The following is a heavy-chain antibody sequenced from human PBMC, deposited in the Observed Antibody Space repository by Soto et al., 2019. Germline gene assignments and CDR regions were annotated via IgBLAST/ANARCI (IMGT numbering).Heavy chain of an antibody. CDR2: IIPVFRSA. D-gene: IGHD2-21*02. CDR3: ARRYCASDNCPLFYYFVDL. CDR1: GGTFNKFA. J-gene: IGHJ6*02. Sequence: SVKVSCKASGGTFNKFAFSWVRQAPGQGFEWMGGIIPVFRSANYAQRFRGRITITADEYTSTVYLYLNDLRSDDTAVYYCARRYCASDNCPLFYYFVDLWGPGTTVTV. V-gene: IGHV1-69*13.